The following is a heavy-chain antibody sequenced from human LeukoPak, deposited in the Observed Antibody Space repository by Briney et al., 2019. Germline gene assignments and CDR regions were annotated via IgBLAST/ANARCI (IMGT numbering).Heavy chain of an antibody. Sequence: ASVKVSCKASGYTFTSYGISWVRQAPGQGLEWMGWISAYNGNTNYAQKLQGRVTMTTDTSTSTAYMELRSLRSDDTAVYYCARARAYCGGDCYSPFDYWGQGTLVTVSS. CDR3: ARARAYCGGDCYSPFDY. CDR2: ISAYNGNT. CDR1: GYTFTSYG. D-gene: IGHD2-21*02. V-gene: IGHV1-18*01. J-gene: IGHJ4*02.